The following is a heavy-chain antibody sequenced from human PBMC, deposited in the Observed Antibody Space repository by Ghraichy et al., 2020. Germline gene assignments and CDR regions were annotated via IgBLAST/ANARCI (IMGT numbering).Heavy chain of an antibody. V-gene: IGHV3-43*02. CDR3: AKDREFGVVGATGFDS. Sequence: SLVTEDGLNTYYADSVKGRFIISRDNGRNSLYLQMNSLRTDDTAFYYCAKDREFGVVGATGFDSWGQGTLVTVSS. D-gene: IGHD1-26*01. CDR2: VTEDGLNT. J-gene: IGHJ4*02.